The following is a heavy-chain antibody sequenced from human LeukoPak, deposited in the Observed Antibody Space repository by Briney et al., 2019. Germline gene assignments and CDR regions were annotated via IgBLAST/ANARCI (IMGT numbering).Heavy chain of an antibody. CDR1: GYTFTGYY. V-gene: IGHV1-69*04. J-gene: IGHJ5*02. Sequence: ASVKVSCKASGYTFTGYYMHWVRQAPGQGLEWMGRIIPILGIANYAQKFQGRVTITADKSMSTAYMELSSLRSEDTAVYYCARDPQLVRTGWFDPWGQGTLVTVSS. D-gene: IGHD6-6*01. CDR3: ARDPQLVRTGWFDP. CDR2: IIPILGIA.